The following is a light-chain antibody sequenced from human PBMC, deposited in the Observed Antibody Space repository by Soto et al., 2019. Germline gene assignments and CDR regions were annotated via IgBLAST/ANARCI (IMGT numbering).Light chain of an antibody. CDR2: QVS. Sequence: DIVMTQTPLSSPVTLGQPASISCRSSQRLVHSDGKTYLSWFKQRPGKPPRLLIYQVSNRFSGGPDRFSGSGADTDFTLRISRGGAEDVGVYYCIQVTHFPWTFGQGTKVEIK. CDR1: QRLVHSDGKTY. J-gene: IGKJ1*01. V-gene: IGKV2-24*01. CDR3: IQVTHFPWT.